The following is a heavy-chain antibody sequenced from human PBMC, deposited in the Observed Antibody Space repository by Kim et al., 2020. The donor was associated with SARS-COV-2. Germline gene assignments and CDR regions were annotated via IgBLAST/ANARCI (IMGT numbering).Heavy chain of an antibody. CDR1: GGSISSSSYY. V-gene: IGHV4-39*07. J-gene: IGHJ3*02. Sequence: SETLSLTCTVSGGSISSSSYYWGWIRQPPGKGLEWIGSIYYSGSTYYNPSLKSRVTISVDTSKNQFSLKLSSVTAADTAVYYCARDLSHDSSGFSFDMGAFYIWGQGTMVTVSS. CDR3: ARDLSHDSSGFSFDMGAFYI. CDR2: IYYSGST. D-gene: IGHD3-22*01.